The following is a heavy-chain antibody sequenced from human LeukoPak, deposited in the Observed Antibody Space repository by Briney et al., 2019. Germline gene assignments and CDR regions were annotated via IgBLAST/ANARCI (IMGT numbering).Heavy chain of an antibody. Sequence: ASVKVSCKASGYTFTGYYVHWVRQAPGQGLEWMGWISANTGKTSYAQKFQDRVTMTTDTSTTTAYMELRNLRLDDTAVYFCAKVAGDRMDYWGQGTLVTVSS. D-gene: IGHD6-13*01. V-gene: IGHV1-18*04. CDR3: AKVAGDRMDY. CDR1: GYTFTGYY. J-gene: IGHJ4*02. CDR2: ISANTGKT.